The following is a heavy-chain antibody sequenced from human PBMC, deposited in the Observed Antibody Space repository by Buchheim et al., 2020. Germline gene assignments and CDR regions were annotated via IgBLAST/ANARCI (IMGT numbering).Heavy chain of an antibody. D-gene: IGHD3-3*01. CDR2: IYYSGST. CDR1: GGSVSSGSYY. J-gene: IGHJ6*02. CDR3: ARVAGNYDFWSGYMGYYYGMDV. V-gene: IGHV4-61*01. Sequence: QVQLQESGPGLVKPSETLSLTCTVSGGSVSSGSYYWSWIRQPPGKGLEWIGYIYYSGSTNYNPSLKSRVTIPVDTSKNQFSLKLSSVTAADTAVYYCARVAGNYDFWSGYMGYYYGMDVWGQGTT.